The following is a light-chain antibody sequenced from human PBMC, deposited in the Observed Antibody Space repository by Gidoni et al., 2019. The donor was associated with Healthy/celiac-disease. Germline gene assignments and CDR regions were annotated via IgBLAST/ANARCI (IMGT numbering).Light chain of an antibody. Sequence: DIQMTQSPSSLSASVVDRVTITCRASQSISSYLNWYQQKPGKAPKLLIYAASSLQSGVPSRFSGSGSGTDFTLTLSSLQPEDFATYYCQQSYSTPPMYTFGPGTKLEIK. CDR3: QQSYSTPPMYT. CDR1: QSISSY. V-gene: IGKV1-39*01. CDR2: AAS. J-gene: IGKJ2*01.